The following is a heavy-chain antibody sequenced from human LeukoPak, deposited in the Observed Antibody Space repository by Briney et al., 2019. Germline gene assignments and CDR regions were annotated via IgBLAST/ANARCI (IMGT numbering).Heavy chain of an antibody. CDR3: ARGAYASAWYAFDI. D-gene: IGHD6-19*01. V-gene: IGHV4-59*02. J-gene: IGHJ3*02. CDR2: VYYTGSS. CDR1: GGSVRNYY. Sequence: SETLSLTCSVSGGSVRNYYWNWIRQPPGKGLEWIGYVYYTGSSNSDPSLKGRVTMLVDTSKNQLSLRLSSVSALDTAVYYCARGAYASAWYAFDIWGPGTGVSVTS.